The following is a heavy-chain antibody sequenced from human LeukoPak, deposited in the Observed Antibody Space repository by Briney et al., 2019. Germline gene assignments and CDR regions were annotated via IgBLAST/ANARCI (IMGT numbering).Heavy chain of an antibody. Sequence: SETLSLTCTVSGGSIVSHYWNWIRQPAGRGLEWIGRFYASGATNTSPSLKSRVTMSVDTSKNQFSLKLSSVTAADTAVYYCAKDSSTWGNLAGHFDSWGQGTLVTVSS. V-gene: IGHV4-4*07. D-gene: IGHD6-13*01. CDR3: AKDSSTWGNLAGHFDS. CDR1: GGSIVSHY. J-gene: IGHJ4*02. CDR2: FYASGAT.